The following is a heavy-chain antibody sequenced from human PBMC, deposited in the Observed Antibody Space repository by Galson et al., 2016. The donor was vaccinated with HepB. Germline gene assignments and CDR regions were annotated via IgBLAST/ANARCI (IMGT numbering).Heavy chain of an antibody. V-gene: IGHV3-21*05. J-gene: IGHJ4*02. CDR2: ISDSSSNR. CDR3: AREHRSFDV. CDR1: GGSISSSN. Sequence: VQLQESGPGLVKPSQTLSLTCAVSGGSISSSNWWSWVRQPPGKGLELVSYISDSSSNRYYRDSVQGRFVISRENAKNSVSLQMNSLGVEDTAIYYCAREHRSFDVWGQGVLVTVSS.